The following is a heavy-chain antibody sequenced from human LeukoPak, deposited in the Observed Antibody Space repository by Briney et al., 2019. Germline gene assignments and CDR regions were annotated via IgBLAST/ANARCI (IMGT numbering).Heavy chain of an antibody. V-gene: IGHV1-2*02. D-gene: IGHD6-19*01. J-gene: IGHJ5*02. CDR3: ARDRSSGWYSWFDP. CDR2: INPNSGGT. Sequence: ASVKVSCKASGYTFIDDYIYWVRQAPGQGLEWMGWINPNSGGTKYAQKFQGRVTMTRDTSISTAYMDLSKLRSDDTAVYYCARDRSSGWYSWFDPWGQGTLVAVSS. CDR1: GYTFIDDY.